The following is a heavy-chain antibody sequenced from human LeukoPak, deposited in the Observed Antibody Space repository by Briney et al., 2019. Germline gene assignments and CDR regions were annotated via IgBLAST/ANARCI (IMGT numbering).Heavy chain of an antibody. J-gene: IGHJ6*03. CDR3: AREGGGYYDSSNNYYYYYYMDV. CDR1: GDSVSSNSAA. Sequence: SQTLSLTCAISGDSVSSNSAAWNWIRQSPSRGLEWLGRTYYRSKWYNDYAVSVKSRITINPDTSKNQFSLQLNSVTPEDTAVYYCAREGGGYYDSSNNYYYYYYMDVWGKGTTVTISS. CDR2: TYYRSKWYN. V-gene: IGHV6-1*01. D-gene: IGHD3-22*01.